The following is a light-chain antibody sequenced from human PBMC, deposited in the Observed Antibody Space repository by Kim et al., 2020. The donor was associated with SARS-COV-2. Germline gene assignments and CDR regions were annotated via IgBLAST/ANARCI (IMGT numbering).Light chain of an antibody. V-gene: IGLV2-14*03. CDR3: SSYTSSSTLFYV. CDR2: DVS. Sequence: QSALTQPASVSGSPGQSITISCTGTSSDVGGYNYVSWYQQHPGKAPKLMIYDVSNRLSGVSNHFSGTKSGNTASLTIFGLQAEEEADYYCSSYTSSSTLFYVFGTGTKVTVL. J-gene: IGLJ1*01. CDR1: SSDVGGYNY.